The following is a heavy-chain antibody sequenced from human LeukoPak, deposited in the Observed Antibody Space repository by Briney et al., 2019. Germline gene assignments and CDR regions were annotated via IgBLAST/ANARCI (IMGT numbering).Heavy chain of an antibody. CDR1: GGSISSGGYY. J-gene: IGHJ6*03. CDR2: IYHSGST. CDR3: ARRTQAIFGVVPYYYMDV. V-gene: IGHV4-30-2*01. Sequence: SETLSLTCTVSGGSISSGGYYWSWIRQPPGKGLEWIGYIYHSGSTYYNPSLKSRVTISVDRSKNQFSLKLSSVTAADTAMYFCARRTQAIFGVVPYYYMDVWAKGTTVTVSS. D-gene: IGHD3-3*01.